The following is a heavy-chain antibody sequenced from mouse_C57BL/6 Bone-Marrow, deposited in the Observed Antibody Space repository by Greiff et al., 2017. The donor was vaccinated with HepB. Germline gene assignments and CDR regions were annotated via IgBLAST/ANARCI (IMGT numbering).Heavy chain of an antibody. D-gene: IGHD1-1*01. CDR2: IDPANGNT. CDR3: ASPSYYCSSYCYAMDY. V-gene: IGHV14-3*01. J-gene: IGHJ4*01. Sequence: EVQLQQSVAELVRPGASVKLSCTASGFNIKNTYMHWVKQRPEQGLEWIGRIDPANGNTKYAPKFQGKATITADTSSNTAYLQLSSLTSEDTAIYYCASPSYYCSSYCYAMDYWGQGTSVTVSS. CDR1: GFNIKNTY.